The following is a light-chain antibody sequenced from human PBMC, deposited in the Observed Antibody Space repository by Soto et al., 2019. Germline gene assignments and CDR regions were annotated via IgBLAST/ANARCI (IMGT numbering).Light chain of an antibody. Sequence: IVLTQSPATLSLSPGERAALSCRASQSVSTSLAWYQHKPGQAPRLLIYDASKRAPGIPARLSGSGSGTDFTLTISSPEPEDFAVYYCQVRDVWPTFGQGTKVEIK. CDR1: QSVSTS. CDR2: DAS. J-gene: IGKJ1*01. CDR3: QVRDVWPT. V-gene: IGKV3-11*01.